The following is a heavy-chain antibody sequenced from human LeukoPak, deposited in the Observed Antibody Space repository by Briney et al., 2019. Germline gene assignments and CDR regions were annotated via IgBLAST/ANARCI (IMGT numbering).Heavy chain of an antibody. CDR3: ARDRNHYDSSYPDY. CDR2: IYYSGST. D-gene: IGHD3-22*01. CDR1: GDSISSYY. V-gene: IGHV4-59*12. Sequence: SETLSLTCTVSGDSISSYYWSWIRQPPGKGLEWIGYIYYSGSTNYNPSLKSRVTISVDTSKNQFSLKLSSVTAADTAVYYCARDRNHYDSSYPDYWGQGTLVTVSS. J-gene: IGHJ4*02.